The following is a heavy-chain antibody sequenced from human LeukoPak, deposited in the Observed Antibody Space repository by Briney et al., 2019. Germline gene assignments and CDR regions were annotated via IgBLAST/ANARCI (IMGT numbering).Heavy chain of an antibody. CDR1: GYTFTGYY. V-gene: IGHV1-2*04. D-gene: IGHD1-26*01. CDR2: INPNSGGT. CDR3: ARSGSEAYDAFDI. Sequence: GASVKVSCKASGYTFTGYYMHWVRQAPGQGLEWMGWINPNSGGTNYAQEFQGWVTMTRDTSISTAYMELSRLGSDDTAVYYCARSGSEAYDAFDIWGQGTMVTVSS. J-gene: IGHJ3*02.